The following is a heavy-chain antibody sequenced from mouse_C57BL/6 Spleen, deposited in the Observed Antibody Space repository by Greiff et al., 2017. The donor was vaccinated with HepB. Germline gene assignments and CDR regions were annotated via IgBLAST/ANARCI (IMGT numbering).Heavy chain of an antibody. CDR1: GFTFSDYG. CDR3: ERKVYDGYYDWYFDV. Sequence: EVKLVESGGGLVKPGGSLKLSCAASGFTFSDYGMHWVRQAPEKGLEWVAYISSGSSTIYYADTVKGRITISRDNAKNTLFLQMTSLRSEDTDIYYCERKVYDGYYDWYFDVWGTGTTVTVSS. CDR2: ISSGSSTI. J-gene: IGHJ1*03. V-gene: IGHV5-17*01. D-gene: IGHD2-3*01.